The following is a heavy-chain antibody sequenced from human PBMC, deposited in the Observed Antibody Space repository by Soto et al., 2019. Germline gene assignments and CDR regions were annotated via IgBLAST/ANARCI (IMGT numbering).Heavy chain of an antibody. J-gene: IGHJ3*02. V-gene: IGHV5-51*01. D-gene: IGHD3-22*01. CDR2: IYPGDSDT. CDR1: GYSFTSYW. CDR3: ARLWPPMIVGGTGAFAI. Sequence: PGESLKISCKGSGYSFTSYWIGWVRQMPGKGLEWMGIIYPGDSDTRYSPSFQGQVTISADKSISTAYLQWSSLKASDTAMYYCARLWPPMIVGGTGAFAIWGQGTMVTVSS.